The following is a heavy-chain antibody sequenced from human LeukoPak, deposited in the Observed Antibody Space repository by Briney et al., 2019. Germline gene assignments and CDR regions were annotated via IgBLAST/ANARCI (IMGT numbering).Heavy chain of an antibody. CDR3: AREQVGATRDAFDI. CDR2: IYTSGST. CDR1: GGSISSYY. D-gene: IGHD1-26*01. Sequence: SETLSLTCTVSGGSISSYYWSWIRQPAGKGLEWIGRIYTSGSTNYNPSLKSRVTMSVDTSKNQFSLKLSSVAAADTAVYYCAREQVGATRDAFDIWGQGTMVTVSS. V-gene: IGHV4-4*07. J-gene: IGHJ3*02.